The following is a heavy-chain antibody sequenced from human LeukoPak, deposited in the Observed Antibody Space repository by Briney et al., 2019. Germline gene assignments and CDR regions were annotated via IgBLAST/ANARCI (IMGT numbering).Heavy chain of an antibody. CDR2: IYYSGST. D-gene: IGHD3-22*01. CDR1: GGSISSYY. CDR3: ARVGEGYDSSGYYYSNGMDV. Sequence: SETLSLTCTVSGGSISSYYWSWIRQHPGKGLEWIGYIYYSGSTYYNPSLKSRVTISVDTSKNQFSLKLSSVTAADTAVYYCARVGEGYDSSGYYYSNGMDVWGQGTTVTVSS. J-gene: IGHJ6*02. V-gene: IGHV4-59*06.